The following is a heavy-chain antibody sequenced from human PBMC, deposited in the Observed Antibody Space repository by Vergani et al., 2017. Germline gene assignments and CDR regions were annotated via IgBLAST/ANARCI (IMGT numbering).Heavy chain of an antibody. D-gene: IGHD3-3*01. CDR1: GFTFSSYA. CDR3: AKDSVPVLRFLEWLSPQIHYGMDV. J-gene: IGHJ6*02. Sequence: QVQLVESGGGVVQPGRSLRLSCAASGFTFSSYAMHWVRQAPGKGLEWVAVIWYDGSNKYYADSVKGRFTISRDNSKNTLYLQMNSLRAEDTAVYYCAKDSVPVLRFLEWLSPQIHYGMDVWGQGTTVTVSS. CDR2: IWYDGSNK. V-gene: IGHV3-33*06.